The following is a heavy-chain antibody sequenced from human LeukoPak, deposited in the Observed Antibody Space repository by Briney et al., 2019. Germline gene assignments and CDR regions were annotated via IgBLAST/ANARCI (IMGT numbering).Heavy chain of an antibody. D-gene: IGHD2-8*02. CDR3: ANNSGHCVDGVCHNYYYMDV. Sequence: GGSLRLSCAASGFTFSSFAMTWVRQAPGKGLEWVSTVSGSADRTDYADSVKGRFTISRDNLKNTLYLQMNGLRAEDTAVYYCANNSGHCVDGVCHNYYYMDVWGRGTTVTVSS. CDR1: GFTFSSFA. J-gene: IGHJ6*03. CDR2: VSGSADRT. V-gene: IGHV3-23*01.